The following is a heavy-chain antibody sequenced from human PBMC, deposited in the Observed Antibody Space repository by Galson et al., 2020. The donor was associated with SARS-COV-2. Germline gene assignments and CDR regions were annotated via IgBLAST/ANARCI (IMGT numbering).Heavy chain of an antibody. CDR3: AHRQGSGYYPYSD. CDR1: GFSLSTNEES. Sequence: SGPTLVKPTQTLTLTCTFSGFSLSTNEESVGWIRQPPGKALEWLALINWNDNKRYNPSLKNRVTITKDDSKTQVVLALANMDPVDTATYDCAHRQGSGYYPYSDWGQGTLVTVSS. J-gene: IGHJ4*02. D-gene: IGHD5-12*01. CDR2: INWNDNK. V-gene: IGHV2-5*01.